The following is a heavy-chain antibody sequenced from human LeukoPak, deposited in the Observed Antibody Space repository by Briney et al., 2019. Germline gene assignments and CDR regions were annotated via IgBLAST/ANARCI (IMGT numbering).Heavy chain of an antibody. CDR1: GGSFSGYY. V-gene: IGHV4-34*01. CDR2: INHSGST. Sequence: SETLSLTCAVYGGSFSGYYWSWIRQPPGKGLEWIGEINHSGSTNYNPSLKSRVTISVDTSKNQFSLKLSSVTAADTAVYYCARGPGYSSSWYSYSYYYHGMDVWGQGTTVTVSS. CDR3: ARGPGYSSSWYSYSYYYHGMDV. J-gene: IGHJ6*02. D-gene: IGHD6-13*01.